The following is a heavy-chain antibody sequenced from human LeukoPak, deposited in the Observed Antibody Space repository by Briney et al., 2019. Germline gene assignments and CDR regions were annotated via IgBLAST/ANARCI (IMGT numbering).Heavy chain of an antibody. CDR3: AKVYYYGSSRGYYYYMDV. V-gene: IGHV3-30*02. J-gene: IGHJ6*03. CDR2: IRYDGSNK. CDR1: GFTFSSYG. Sequence: GGSLRLSRAASGFTFSSYGMHWVRQAPGKGLEWVAFIRYDGSNKYYADSVKGRFTISRDNSKNTLYLQMNSLRAEDTAVYYCAKVYYYGSSRGYYYYMDVWGKGTTVTVSS. D-gene: IGHD3-10*01.